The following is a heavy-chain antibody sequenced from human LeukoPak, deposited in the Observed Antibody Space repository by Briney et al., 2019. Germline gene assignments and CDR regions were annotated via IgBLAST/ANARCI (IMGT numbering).Heavy chain of an antibody. J-gene: IGHJ4*02. Sequence: GGSLRLSRAASGFIYTNWWMNWVRQAPGKGLEWVANINTDGTGKYYVDSVKGRFTVSRDNTKNSLYLEMASLKAEDTAVYYCTRISLGQGLDSWGQGILVTVSS. V-gene: IGHV3-7*01. CDR1: GFIYTNWW. CDR3: TRISLGQGLDS. CDR2: INTDGTGK.